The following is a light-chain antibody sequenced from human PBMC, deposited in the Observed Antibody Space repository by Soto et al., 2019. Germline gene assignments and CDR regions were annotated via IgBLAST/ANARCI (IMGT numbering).Light chain of an antibody. Sequence: QSALTLPRSVSGSPGQSVTISCTGTRSDVGGYNYVSWYQQHPGKAPKLMIYDVSKRPSGVPDRFSGSKSGNTASLTIAGLQAEDEADYYCCSYAGSPLYVFGTGTKVTVL. CDR3: CSYAGSPLYV. CDR2: DVS. CDR1: RSDVGGYNY. V-gene: IGLV2-11*01. J-gene: IGLJ1*01.